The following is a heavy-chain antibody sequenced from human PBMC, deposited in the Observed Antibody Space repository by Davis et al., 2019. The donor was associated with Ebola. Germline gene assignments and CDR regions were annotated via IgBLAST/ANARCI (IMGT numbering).Heavy chain of an antibody. CDR3: ARLPGAVVAATKDY. D-gene: IGHD2-15*01. V-gene: IGHV4-34*01. J-gene: IGHJ4*02. CDR2: ISHTGST. CDR1: GGSFSSYY. Sequence: MPSETLSLTCAINGGSFSSYYWSWIRQTAGRGLEWIGEISHTGSTTYSPSLKGRVTMSLDTSKNQFSLNLSSVTAADTGVYYCARLPGAVVAATKDYWGQGTLVTVSS.